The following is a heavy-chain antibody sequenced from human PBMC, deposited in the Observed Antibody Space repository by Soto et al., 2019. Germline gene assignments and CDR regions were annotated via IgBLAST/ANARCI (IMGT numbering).Heavy chain of an antibody. Sequence: SETLSLTCTVSGHSLSSGGYYWSWIRQHPGKGLEWVGYIYFTGSTSYNPSLKSRLAMSLDTSKNQFSLRLTSVTAADTAVYFCARDWGSSGWPNWGQGTLVTVSS. CDR3: ARDWGSSGWPN. CDR2: IYFTGST. J-gene: IGHJ4*02. V-gene: IGHV4-31*03. D-gene: IGHD6-19*01. CDR1: GHSLSSGGYY.